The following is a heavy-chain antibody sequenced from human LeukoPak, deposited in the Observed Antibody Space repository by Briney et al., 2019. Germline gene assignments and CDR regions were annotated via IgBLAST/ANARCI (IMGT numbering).Heavy chain of an antibody. V-gene: IGHV4-39*01. CDR1: GGSISSSSYY. CDR3: ARVPVVPAATEY. D-gene: IGHD2-2*01. Sequence: TSETLSLTCTVSGGSISSSSYYWGWIRQPPGKGLEWIGSIYYSGSTYYNPSLKSRVTISVDTSKNQFSLKLSSVTAADTAVYYCARVPVVPAATEYWGQGTLVTVSS. J-gene: IGHJ4*02. CDR2: IYYSGST.